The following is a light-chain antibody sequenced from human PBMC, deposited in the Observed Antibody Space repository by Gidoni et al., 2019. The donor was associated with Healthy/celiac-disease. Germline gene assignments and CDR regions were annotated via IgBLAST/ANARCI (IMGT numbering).Light chain of an antibody. J-gene: IGKJ2*01. CDR1: QSVSSY. V-gene: IGKV3-11*01. CDR3: QQRRNWLYT. Sequence: EIVFTQSPATLSLSPGERATLSCRASQSVSSYLAWYQQKPGQAPRLLIYDASNRATGIPARFSGSGSGTDFTISISSLEPEDFAVYYCQQRRNWLYTFGQGTKLEIK. CDR2: DAS.